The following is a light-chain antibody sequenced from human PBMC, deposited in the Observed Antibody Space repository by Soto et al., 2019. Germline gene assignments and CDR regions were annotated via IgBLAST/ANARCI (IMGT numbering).Light chain of an antibody. CDR3: QQSYTTPQIT. CDR2: AAS. J-gene: IGKJ5*01. Sequence: DIQITQSPSSLSASVGDRVTITCRASQNVSTYLIWYQQRPGKAPKLLIYAASSLQSGVPSKFSGSGSGTDFTLTISSLQPEDCGTYFCQQSYTTPQITFGRGTRLEI. V-gene: IGKV1-39*01. CDR1: QNVSTY.